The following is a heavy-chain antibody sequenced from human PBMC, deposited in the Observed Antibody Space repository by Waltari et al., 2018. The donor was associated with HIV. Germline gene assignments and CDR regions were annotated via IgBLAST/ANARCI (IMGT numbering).Heavy chain of an antibody. J-gene: IGHJ4*02. V-gene: IGHV3-7*04. D-gene: IGHD3-10*01. CDR2: IKQDGSEK. CDR3: ARGGFYGSGSKVN. Sequence: EVQLVESGGGLVQPGGSLRLSCAASGFTFSSYWMIWVRQAPGKGLEGVANIKQDGSEKYYVDSVNGRFTISRDNAENSLYLQMNSLRAEDTAVYYCARGGFYGSGSKVNWGQGTLVTVSS. CDR1: GFTFSSYW.